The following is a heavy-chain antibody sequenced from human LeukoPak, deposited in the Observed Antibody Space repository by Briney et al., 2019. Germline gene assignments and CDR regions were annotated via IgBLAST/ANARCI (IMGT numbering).Heavy chain of an antibody. CDR3: ARVNGLYYYGMDV. V-gene: IGHV1-69*02. CDR2: IIPILGIA. CDR1: VGTFSSYT. Sequence: GASVTVSCKASVGTFSSYTLSWVRQAPGQGLEWMGRIIPILGIANYAQEFQGRVTITADKTTSTAYMELSSLRSEDTAVYYCARVNGLYYYGMDVWGQGTMVTVSS. J-gene: IGHJ6*02.